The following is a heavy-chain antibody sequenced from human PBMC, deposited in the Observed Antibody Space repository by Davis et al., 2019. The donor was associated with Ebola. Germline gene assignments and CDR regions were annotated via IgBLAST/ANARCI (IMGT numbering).Heavy chain of an antibody. V-gene: IGHV3-30*19. D-gene: IGHD2-2*01. CDR1: GFTFSSYA. J-gene: IGHJ6*02. Sequence: GGSLRLSCAASGFTFSSYAMSWVRQAPGKGLEWVAVISYDGSNKYYADSVKGRFTISRDNSKNTLYLQMNSLRAEDTAVYYCARDFIVVVPAAIYNYYYGMDVWGQGTTVTVSS. CDR3: ARDFIVVVPAAIYNYYYGMDV. CDR2: ISYDGSNK.